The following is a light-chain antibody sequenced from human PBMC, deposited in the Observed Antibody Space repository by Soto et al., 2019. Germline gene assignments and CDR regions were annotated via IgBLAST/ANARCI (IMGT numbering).Light chain of an antibody. CDR2: EVS. J-gene: IGLJ1*01. CDR3: TSYTSSTAYV. CDR1: SSDVGGYNY. Sequence: QSALTQPASVSGSPGQSSTISCTGTSSDVGGYNYVSWYQLHPGKAPKLMVYEVSNRPSGVSNRFSGSKSSNTASLTISGLQAEDEADYYFTSYTSSTAYVFGSGTKVTVL. V-gene: IGLV2-14*01.